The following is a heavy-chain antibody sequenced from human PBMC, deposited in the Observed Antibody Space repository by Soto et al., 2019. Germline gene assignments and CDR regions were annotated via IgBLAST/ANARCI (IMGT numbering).Heavy chain of an antibody. CDR3: TTGNVLRYFDWLSDTYYYYYGMDV. D-gene: IGHD3-9*01. Sequence: EVQLVESGGGLVKPGGSLRLSCAASGFTFSNAWMNWVRQAPGKGLEWVGRIKSKTDGGTTDYAAPVKGRFTISRDDSKNTLYLQMNSLKTEDTAVYYCTTGNVLRYFDWLSDTYYYYYGMDVWGQGTTVTVSS. CDR1: GFTFSNAW. CDR2: IKSKTDGGTT. V-gene: IGHV3-15*07. J-gene: IGHJ6*02.